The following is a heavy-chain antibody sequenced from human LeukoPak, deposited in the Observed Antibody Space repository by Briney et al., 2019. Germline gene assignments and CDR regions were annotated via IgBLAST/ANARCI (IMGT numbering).Heavy chain of an antibody. CDR3: ARDRYYYDSSGYRNNDAFDI. CDR1: GFTFSSYS. CDR2: ISSSSSYI. V-gene: IGHV3-21*01. Sequence: TGGSLRLSCAASGFTFSSYSMNWVRQAPGKGLEWVSSISSSSSYIYYADSVKGRFTISRDNAKDSLYLQMNSLRAEDTAVYYCARDRYYYDSSGYRNNDAFDIWGQGTMVTXX. J-gene: IGHJ3*02. D-gene: IGHD3-22*01.